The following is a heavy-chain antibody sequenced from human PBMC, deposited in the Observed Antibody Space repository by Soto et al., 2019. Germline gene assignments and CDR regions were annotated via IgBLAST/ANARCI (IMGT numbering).Heavy chain of an antibody. CDR1: GFTVSDNY. D-gene: IGHD4-17*01. CDR3: ARAYGDHVRFLRY. J-gene: IGHJ1*01. CDR2: LYSTGTT. V-gene: IGHV3-66*01. Sequence: GGSLRLSCAASGFTVSDNYMTWVRQAPGKGLEWVSFLYSTGTTNYADSVKGRFVISRDDSKNTLFLQMNTLRAEDTAVYYCARAYGDHVRFLRYWGQGTLVTVSS.